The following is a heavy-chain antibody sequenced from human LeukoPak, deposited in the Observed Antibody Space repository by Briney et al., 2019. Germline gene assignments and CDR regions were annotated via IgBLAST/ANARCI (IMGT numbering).Heavy chain of an antibody. Sequence: SETLSLTCTVSDGSISSSSYYWGWIRQPPGKGLEWIGSIYHSGSTYYNPSLKSRVTISVDRSKNQFSLKLSSVTAADTAVYYCARDSGNAYYWGQGTLVTVSS. CDR1: DGSISSSSYY. CDR2: IYHSGST. D-gene: IGHD4-23*01. V-gene: IGHV4-39*07. CDR3: ARDSGNAYY. J-gene: IGHJ4*02.